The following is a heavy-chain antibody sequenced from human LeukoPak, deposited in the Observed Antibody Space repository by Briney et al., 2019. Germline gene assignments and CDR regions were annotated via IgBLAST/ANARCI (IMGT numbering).Heavy chain of an antibody. V-gene: IGHV4-39*07. CDR1: GGSISSSPYY. J-gene: IGHJ5*02. D-gene: IGHD5-18*01. CDR2: IYYSGTT. CDR3: AKGAGGFSYYNWFDP. Sequence: SETLSLTCTVSGGSISSSPYYWGWIRQPPGKGLEWIGSIYYSGTTHYNPSLESRVTISVDTSKNQFSLKLASVTAVDTAIYYCAKGAGGFSYYNWFDPWGQGTLVTVSS.